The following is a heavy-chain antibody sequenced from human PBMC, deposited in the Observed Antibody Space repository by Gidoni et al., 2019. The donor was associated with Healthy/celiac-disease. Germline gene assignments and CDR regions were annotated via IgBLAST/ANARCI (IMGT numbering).Heavy chain of an antibody. Sequence: QVQLVQSEAEVKKPGSSVTVSCKASRGTFSSSANSWVRQAPGQGLAWMVGIITICGTANYAQKFQGRVTITADESTSTAYMELSSRRSEETAVYYCARSGHYYDSSGYYHGHFDYWGQGTLVTVSS. D-gene: IGHD3-22*01. J-gene: IGHJ4*02. CDR3: ARSGHYYDSSGYYHGHFDY. CDR2: IITICGTA. V-gene: IGHV1-69*01. CDR1: RGTFSSSA.